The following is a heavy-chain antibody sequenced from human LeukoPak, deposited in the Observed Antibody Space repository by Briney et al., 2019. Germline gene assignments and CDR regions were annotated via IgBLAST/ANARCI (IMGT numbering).Heavy chain of an antibody. D-gene: IGHD1/OR15-1a*01. V-gene: IGHV4-30-2*01. CDR1: GGSISSGGYY. CDR3: ARDPPKLEQAGDYYYMDV. J-gene: IGHJ6*03. Sequence: SQTLSLTCTVSGGSISSGGYYWSWIRQPPGKGLEWIGYIYHSGSTYYNPSLKSRVTISVDRSKNQFSLKLSSVTAADTAVYYCARDPPKLEQAGDYYYMDVWGKGTTVTVSS. CDR2: IYHSGST.